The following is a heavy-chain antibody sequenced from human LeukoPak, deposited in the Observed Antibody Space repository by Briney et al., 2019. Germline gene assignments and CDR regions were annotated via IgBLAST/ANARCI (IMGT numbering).Heavy chain of an antibody. Sequence: GGSLRLSCAASGFTFSSYSMNWVRQAPGKGLEWVSSISSSSSYIYYADSVKGRFTISRDNAKNSLYLQMNSLRAEDTAVYYCAREGRTGAYYYYYMDVWGKGTTVTVSS. CDR3: AREGRTGAYYYYYMDV. J-gene: IGHJ6*03. V-gene: IGHV3-21*01. D-gene: IGHD1-26*01. CDR2: ISSSSSYI. CDR1: GFTFSSYS.